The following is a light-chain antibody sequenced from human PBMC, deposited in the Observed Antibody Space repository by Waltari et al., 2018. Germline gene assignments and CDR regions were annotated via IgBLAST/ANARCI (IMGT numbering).Light chain of an antibody. J-gene: IGKJ5*01. Sequence: DIQMTQSPPSLSASVVDRVTITCQASQDISNSLNWYQQKPGKAPKLLINDASNLQAGVPSRFSGSGSGTNFVFIISSVRPEDVATYYCQQHDNLPLTFGQGTRLEIK. CDR1: QDISNS. V-gene: IGKV1-33*01. CDR3: QQHDNLPLT. CDR2: DAS.